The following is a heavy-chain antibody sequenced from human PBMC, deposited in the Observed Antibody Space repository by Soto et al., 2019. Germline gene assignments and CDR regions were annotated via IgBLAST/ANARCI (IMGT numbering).Heavy chain of an antibody. J-gene: IGHJ3*02. CDR2: IKGDGSAK. CDR1: GFTFGNYW. D-gene: IGHD6-25*01. CDR3: ARDVSPGSSGYYLDAVDI. V-gene: IGHV3-7*05. Sequence: EVQLVESGGGLVQPGGSLRLSCAASGFTFGNYWMTWVRQAPGKGLEWVANIKGDGSAKSYLDSVRGRFTVSRDNAENSLVLQMNILRAEDTALYYCARDVSPGSSGYYLDAVDIWGQGTMVTVS.